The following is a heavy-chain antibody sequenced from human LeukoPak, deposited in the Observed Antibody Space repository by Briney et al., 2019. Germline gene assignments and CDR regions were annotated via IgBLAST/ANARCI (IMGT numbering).Heavy chain of an antibody. V-gene: IGHV3-66*01. CDR1: GFTVSSNY. Sequence: GGSLRLSCAASGFTVSSNYMNWVRQAPGKGLEWVSMIYSGGSTYYADSVKGRFTISRDNSKNTLDLQMSSLRAEDTAVYFCARIFGYTSIYYFDYWGQGTLVTVSS. J-gene: IGHJ4*02. CDR2: IYSGGST. D-gene: IGHD6-13*01. CDR3: ARIFGYTSIYYFDY.